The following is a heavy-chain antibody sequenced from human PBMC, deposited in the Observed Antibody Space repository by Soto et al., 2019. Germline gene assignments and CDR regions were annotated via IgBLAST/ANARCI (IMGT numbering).Heavy chain of an antibody. V-gene: IGHV1-69*01. CDR2: IIPIFTRT. Sequence: QLQLVQSGTEVKEPGSSVKVSCKASGGTFSTSSFVWVRQGPGQGLEWMGGIIPIFTRTNFAQKFQGRVTFSADESTRTTYMELRSLTSEATDIYYCARDVVRSTAGESWGQGTLVTVSS. J-gene: IGHJ5*02. CDR3: ARDVVRSTAGES. CDR1: GGTFSTSS. D-gene: IGHD2-15*01.